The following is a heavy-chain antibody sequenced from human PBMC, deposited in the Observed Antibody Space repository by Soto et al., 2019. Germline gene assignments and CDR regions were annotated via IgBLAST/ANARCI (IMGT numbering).Heavy chain of an antibody. CDR3: ARRQSWLKGQYYYYDMDV. CDR1: EGSICRCTYY. D-gene: IGHD6-19*01. J-gene: IGHJ6*02. Sequence: TLSVTRSVGEGSICRCTYYCCWIYQPPGKGLEWIGFMSYSGSTSYNASLKSRVTISVDTSKNQFSLKLSSVTAADTAVYYCARRQSWLKGQYYYYDMDVWGQGTTVTVSS. V-gene: IGHV4-30-4*01. CDR2: MSYSGST.